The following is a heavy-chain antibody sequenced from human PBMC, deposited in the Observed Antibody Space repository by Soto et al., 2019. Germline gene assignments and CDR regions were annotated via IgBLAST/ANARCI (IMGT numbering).Heavy chain of an antibody. CDR1: GDTFSSYT. Sequence: QVQLVQSGAEVKKPGSSVEVSCKASGDTFSSYTISWVRQAPGQGLEWMGRIIPILGIANYAPKFQGRVTITADESTSTAYMELSSLGSEDTAVYYCAIGAAAGFMDVWGKGTTVTVSS. CDR3: AIGAAAGFMDV. J-gene: IGHJ6*03. CDR2: IIPILGIA. V-gene: IGHV1-69*02. D-gene: IGHD6-13*01.